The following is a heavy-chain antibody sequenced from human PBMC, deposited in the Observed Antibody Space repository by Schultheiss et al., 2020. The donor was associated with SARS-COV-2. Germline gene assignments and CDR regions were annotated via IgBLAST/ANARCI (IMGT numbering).Heavy chain of an antibody. Sequence: ASVKVSCKASGYTFTGYYMHWVRQAPGQGLEWMGIINPSGGSTSYAQKFQGRVTITADKSTSTAYMELSSLRSDDTAVYYCARGGLVAATIGPYGQDVWGQGTTVTVSS. V-gene: IGHV1-46*01. CDR3: ARGGLVAATIGPYGQDV. CDR1: GYTFTGYY. J-gene: IGHJ6*02. D-gene: IGHD2-15*01. CDR2: INPSGGST.